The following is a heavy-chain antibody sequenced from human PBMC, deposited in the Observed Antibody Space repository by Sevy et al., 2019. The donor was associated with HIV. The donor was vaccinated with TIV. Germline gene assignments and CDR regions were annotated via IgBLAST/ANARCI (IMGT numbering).Heavy chain of an antibody. Sequence: SLRLSCAASGFTFSSHAMHWVRQAPGKGLDWVAVISSDGNSQYSADSVKGRFTISRDNSKNTLYLQMDSLRVEETAVYYCARDLISGSYSQSLDYWGQGTLVTVSS. V-gene: IGHV3-30*04. CDR3: ARDLISGSYSQSLDY. CDR2: ISSDGNSQ. D-gene: IGHD1-26*01. CDR1: GFTFSSHA. J-gene: IGHJ4*02.